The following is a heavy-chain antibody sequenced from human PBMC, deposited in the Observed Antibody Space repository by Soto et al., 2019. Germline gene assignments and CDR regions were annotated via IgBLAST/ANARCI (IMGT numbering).Heavy chain of an antibody. D-gene: IGHD6-19*01. CDR1: ALSFSSSC. Sequence: PWRSLRPSCSASALSFSSSCMNCRRQAPGKGLEWLANLNQGGNEMKYAASVKGRFTISRDDTKTSLFLQRNTLRAADTAVYSSASGQGWGDSDIWGQGTKVTVSS. CDR2: LNQGGNEM. V-gene: IGHV3-7*01. CDR3: ASGQGWGDSDI. J-gene: IGHJ3*02.